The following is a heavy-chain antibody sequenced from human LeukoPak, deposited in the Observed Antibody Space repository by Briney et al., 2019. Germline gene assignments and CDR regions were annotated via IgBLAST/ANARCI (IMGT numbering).Heavy chain of an antibody. CDR1: GFTFSSYG. CDR3: ARAGEVVTANDY. Sequence: PGGSLRLSCAASGFTFSSYGMHWVRQAPGKGLEWVAVIWYDGSNKYYADSVKGRFTISRDNSKNTLYLQMNGLRAEDTAVYYCARAGEVVTANDYWGQGTLVTVSS. D-gene: IGHD2-21*02. V-gene: IGHV3-33*01. CDR2: IWYDGSNK. J-gene: IGHJ4*02.